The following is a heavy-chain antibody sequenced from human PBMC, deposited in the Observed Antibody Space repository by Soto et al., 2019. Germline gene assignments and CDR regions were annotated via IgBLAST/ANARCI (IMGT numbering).Heavy chain of an antibody. D-gene: IGHD3-9*01. CDR3: AFYGVILTNYYYGMAV. V-gene: IGHV1-69*13. CDR2: IIPIFGTA. CDR1: GGTFSSYA. Sequence: SVKVSCKASGGTFSSYAISWVRQAPGQGLEWMGGIIPIFGTANYAQKFQGRVTITADESTSTAYMELSSLRSEDTAVYYCAFYGVILTNYYYGMAVRGQGTTVTVSS. J-gene: IGHJ6*02.